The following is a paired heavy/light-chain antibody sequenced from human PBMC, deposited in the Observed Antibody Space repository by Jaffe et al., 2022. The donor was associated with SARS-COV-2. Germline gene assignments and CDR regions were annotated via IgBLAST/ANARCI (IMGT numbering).Heavy chain of an antibody. CDR3: ARDETD. Sequence: QVQLVQSGAEVKQPGASVKVSCKTSGSSFSSLKIHWVRQVAGQRLEWVGWIYVGYGETKYSQNFQGRVTITSDTSASIVYMELRSLRFEDTAVYYCARDETDWGQGTVVTVSS. CDR1: GSSFSSLK. V-gene: IGHV1-3*01. CDR2: IYVGYGET. J-gene: IGHJ4*02.
Light chain of an antibody. Sequence: EIVMTQSPPTLSVPPGERATLSCRASQGISTNLAWYQQKPGQAPRLLMYGASGRATGIPARFSGSGSGTEFTLTISSLQSEDVAVYHCQQYSTWPRTFGPGTKVEIK. CDR3: QQYSTWPRT. CDR2: GAS. V-gene: IGKV3-15*01. J-gene: IGKJ1*01. CDR1: QGISTN.